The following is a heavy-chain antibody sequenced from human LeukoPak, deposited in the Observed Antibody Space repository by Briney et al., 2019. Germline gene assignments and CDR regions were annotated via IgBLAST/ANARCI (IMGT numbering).Heavy chain of an antibody. Sequence: PGGSLRLSCSASGFTLSSYAMHWVRQAPGRGLEYVSAISSNGGSTYYADSVKGRFTISRDNSKNTLYLQMSSLMGEDTAVYYCVKARSSKISAAWEYWGQGTLVTVSS. CDR3: VKARSSKISAAWEY. CDR1: GFTLSSYA. J-gene: IGHJ4*02. D-gene: IGHD6-13*01. CDR2: ISSNGGST. V-gene: IGHV3-64D*06.